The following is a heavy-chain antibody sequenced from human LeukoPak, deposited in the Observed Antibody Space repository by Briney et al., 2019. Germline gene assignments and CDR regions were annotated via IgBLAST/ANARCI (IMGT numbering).Heavy chain of an antibody. J-gene: IGHJ4*02. V-gene: IGHV3-7*01. CDR2: IKNDGTVK. CDR1: GFTFSYHW. Sequence: GGSLRLSCAASGFTFSYHWMTWVRQAPGKGLERVANIKNDGTVKNYVDSVKGRFTISRDNAKNSLYLQMNSLRAEDTAVYYCAKDSYSKGDYWGQGVLVTVSS. CDR3: AKDSYSKGDY. D-gene: IGHD6-13*01.